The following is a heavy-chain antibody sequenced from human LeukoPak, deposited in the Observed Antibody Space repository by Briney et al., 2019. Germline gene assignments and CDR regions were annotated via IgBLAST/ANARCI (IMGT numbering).Heavy chain of an antibody. V-gene: IGHV1-69*13. CDR2: IIPIFGTA. D-gene: IGHD5-12*01. J-gene: IGHJ5*02. CDR1: GGTFSSYA. Sequence: GVSVKVSCKATGGTFSSYAISWVRQAPGQGLEWVGGIIPIFGTANYAQKFQGRVTITADESTSTAYMELSSLRSEDTAVYYCARDLNGYSGYDHNQPQPPFDPWGQGTLVTVSS. CDR3: ARDLNGYSGYDHNQPQPPFDP.